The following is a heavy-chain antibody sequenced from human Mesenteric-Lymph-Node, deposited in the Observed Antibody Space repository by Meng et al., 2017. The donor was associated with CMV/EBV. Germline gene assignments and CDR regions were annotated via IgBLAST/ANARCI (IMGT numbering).Heavy chain of an antibody. CDR3: ARLGDGITMSD. CDR2: IFPADSDT. V-gene: IGHV5-51*01. CDR1: EYYFPNYW. D-gene: IGHD3-10*02. Sequence: SCKGSEYYFPNYWIGWVRQMPGRGLEWMGVIFPADSDTRYSPSFRGQVTISADKSTSTAYLQWSSLKASDTAIYYCARLGDGITMSDWGQGTLVTVSS. J-gene: IGHJ4*02.